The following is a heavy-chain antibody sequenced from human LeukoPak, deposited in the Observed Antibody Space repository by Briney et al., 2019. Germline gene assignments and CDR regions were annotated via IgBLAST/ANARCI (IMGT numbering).Heavy chain of an antibody. V-gene: IGHV3-23*01. J-gene: IGHJ4*02. D-gene: IGHD2-21*01. CDR2: ISGSGGST. Sequence: GGSLRLSCAASGFTFSSYAMSWVRQAAGKGLEWVSAISGSGGSTYYADSVEGRFTISRDNSKNTLYLQMNSLRAEDTAVYYCAKVLHIRDLGIDYWGQGTLVTVSS. CDR1: GFTFSSYA. CDR3: AKVLHIRDLGIDY.